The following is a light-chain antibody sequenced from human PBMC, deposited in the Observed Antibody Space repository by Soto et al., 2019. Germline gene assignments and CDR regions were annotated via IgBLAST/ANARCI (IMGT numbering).Light chain of an antibody. Sequence: DIQMTQSPSTLSASVGDRVTITCRASQSISSWLAWYQQKPCKAPNLLIYKASTLKSGVPSRFSGSGSGTEFTLTISSLQPDDFATYYCQHYNSYSEAFGQGTKVDIK. V-gene: IGKV1-5*03. CDR2: KAS. CDR3: QHYNSYSEA. CDR1: QSISSW. J-gene: IGKJ1*01.